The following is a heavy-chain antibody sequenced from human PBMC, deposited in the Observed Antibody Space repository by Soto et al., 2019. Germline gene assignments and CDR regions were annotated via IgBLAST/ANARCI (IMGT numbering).Heavy chain of an antibody. CDR1: GGTFSNSP. Sequence: QVQLVQSGAEVKKPGSSVKVSCKSSGGTFSNSPISWVRQAPGQGLEWVGGVIPGFKTANYAQTIQGRVTITADXXTXTXSMRHGSLRTGDPDVDFCARPRFVVGGTEGYCGMAVWGQGTTLTVSS. J-gene: IGHJ6*02. D-gene: IGHD2-2*01. CDR2: VIPGFKTA. CDR3: ARPRFVVGGTEGYCGMAV. V-gene: IGHV1-69*12.